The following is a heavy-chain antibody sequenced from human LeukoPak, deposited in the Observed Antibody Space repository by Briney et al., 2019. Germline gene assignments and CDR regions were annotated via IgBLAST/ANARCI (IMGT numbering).Heavy chain of an antibody. V-gene: IGHV3-30*18. CDR2: ISYDGGHK. J-gene: IGHJ4*02. Sequence: HAGGSLRLSCAASGFTFSNYGMHWVRQAPGKGLEGVAVISYDGGHKYYADSVKGRFTISRDNSKNTLYLQMNSLRAEDTAVYYCAKGQRRHVDIVATTPFDYWGQGTLVTVSS. CDR3: AKGQRRHVDIVATTPFDY. D-gene: IGHD5-12*01. CDR1: GFTFSNYG.